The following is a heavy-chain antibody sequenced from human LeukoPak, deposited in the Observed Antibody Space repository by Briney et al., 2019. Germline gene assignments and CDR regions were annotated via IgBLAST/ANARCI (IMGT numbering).Heavy chain of an antibody. V-gene: IGHV3-64D*09. CDR1: GFTFSTYF. CDR2: ISSNGGST. Sequence: GGSLRLSCSASGFTFSTYFMHWVRQAPGKGLEYVSAISSNGGSTYYADSVKGRFTISRDNSKNTLYLQMSSLRAEDTAVYHCVKDDSYYYDSSGYPHWGQGTLITVSS. J-gene: IGHJ4*02. CDR3: VKDDSYYYDSSGYPH. D-gene: IGHD3-22*01.